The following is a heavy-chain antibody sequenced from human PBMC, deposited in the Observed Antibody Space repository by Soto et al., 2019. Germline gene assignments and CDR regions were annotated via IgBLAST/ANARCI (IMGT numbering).Heavy chain of an antibody. CDR2: IYYSGST. V-gene: IGHV4-31*03. J-gene: IGHJ5*02. CDR3: ARDRIPLGIAAARAWFDP. Sequence: SETLSLTCTVSGGSISSGGYYWSWIRQHPGKGLEWIGYIYYSGSTYYNPSLKSRVTISVDTSKNQFSLKLSSVTAADTAVYYCARDRIPLGIAAARAWFDPWGQGTLVTVSS. D-gene: IGHD6-13*01. CDR1: GGSISSGGYY.